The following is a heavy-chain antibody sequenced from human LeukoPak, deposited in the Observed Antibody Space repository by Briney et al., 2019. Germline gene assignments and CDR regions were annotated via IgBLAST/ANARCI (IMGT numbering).Heavy chain of an antibody. Sequence: GASVKVSCKASGYTLSTYDINWVRQATGQGLEWMGWMNPDSGKTGYVQKFQGRITMTRDTSTSTAHMELSDLRSEDTAVYYCARVLRDTTWYDYWGQGTLITVSS. J-gene: IGHJ4*02. V-gene: IGHV1-8*01. CDR3: ARVLRDTTWYDY. D-gene: IGHD6-13*01. CDR1: GYTLSTYD. CDR2: MNPDSGKT.